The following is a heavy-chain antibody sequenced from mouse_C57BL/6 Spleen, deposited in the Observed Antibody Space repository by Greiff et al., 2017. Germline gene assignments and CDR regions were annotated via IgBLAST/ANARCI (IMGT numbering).Heavy chain of an antibody. CDR3: ARDYGSRWYFDV. J-gene: IGHJ1*03. CDR1: GYTFTSYW. Sequence: VQLQQSGAELVKPGASVKMSCKASGYTFTSYWITWVKQRPGQGLEWIGDIYPGSGSTNYNEKFKSKATLTVDTSSSTAYMQLSSLTSEDSAVYYCARDYGSRWYFDVWGTGTTVTVSS. V-gene: IGHV1-55*01. CDR2: IYPGSGST. D-gene: IGHD1-1*01.